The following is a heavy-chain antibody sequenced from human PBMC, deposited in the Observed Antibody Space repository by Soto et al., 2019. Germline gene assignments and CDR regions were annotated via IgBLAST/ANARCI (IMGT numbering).Heavy chain of an antibody. J-gene: IGHJ4*02. Sequence: QVQLQESGPGLVKPSQTLSLTCTVSGGSISSGGYYWSWIRQHPGKGLEWIGYIYYSGSTYYNPSLKSRVTISVDTSKNQFSLKLSSVTAADTAVYYCARYEKGGSYDFWSGHWREFDYWGQGTLVTVSS. V-gene: IGHV4-31*03. D-gene: IGHD3-3*01. CDR2: IYYSGST. CDR1: GGSISSGGYY. CDR3: ARYEKGGSYDFWSGHWREFDY.